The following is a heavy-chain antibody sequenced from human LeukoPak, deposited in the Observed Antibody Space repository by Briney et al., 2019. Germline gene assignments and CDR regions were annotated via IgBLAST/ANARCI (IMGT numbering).Heavy chain of an antibody. Sequence: GGSLRLSCAASGFTFSSYEMNWVRQAPGKGLEWVSYISSSGSTIYYADSVKGRFTISRDNAKNSLYLQMNSLRAEDTAGYYCLGSGSYEGNWFDPWGQGTLVTVSS. D-gene: IGHD3-10*01. J-gene: IGHJ5*02. CDR2: ISSSGSTI. CDR3: LGSGSYEGNWFDP. V-gene: IGHV3-48*03. CDR1: GFTFSSYE.